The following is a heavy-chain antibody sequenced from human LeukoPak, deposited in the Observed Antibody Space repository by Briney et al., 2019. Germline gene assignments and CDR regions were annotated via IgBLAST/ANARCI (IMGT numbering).Heavy chain of an antibody. CDR1: GYTFTSYG. CDR3: ARGDFSGSYFEPRYYYMDV. D-gene: IGHD1-26*01. Sequence: GASVKVSCKASGYTFTSYGISWVRQAPGQGLEWMGWISAYNGNTNYAQKLQGRVTMTTDTSTSTAYMELRSLRSDDTAVYYCARGDFSGSYFEPRYYYMDVWGKGTTVTVSS. V-gene: IGHV1-18*01. J-gene: IGHJ6*03. CDR2: ISAYNGNT.